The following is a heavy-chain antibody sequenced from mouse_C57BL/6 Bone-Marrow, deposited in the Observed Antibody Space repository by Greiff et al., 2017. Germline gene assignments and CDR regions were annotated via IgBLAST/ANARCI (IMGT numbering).Heavy chain of an antibody. D-gene: IGHD1-1*01. J-gene: IGHJ3*01. CDR1: GFTFSDAW. CDR2: IRNKANNHAT. Sequence: EVKLMESGGGLVQPGGSMKLSCAASGFTFSDAWMDWVRQSPEKGLEWVAEIRNKANNHATYYAESVKGRFTISRDDSKSSVYLQMNSLRAEDTGIYYCTRPPSYYGSSPWFAYWGQGTLVTVSA. CDR3: TRPPSYYGSSPWFAY. V-gene: IGHV6-6*01.